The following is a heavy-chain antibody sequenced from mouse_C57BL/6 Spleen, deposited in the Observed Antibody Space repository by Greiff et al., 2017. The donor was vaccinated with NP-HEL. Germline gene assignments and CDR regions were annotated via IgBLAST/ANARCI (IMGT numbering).Heavy chain of an antibody. J-gene: IGHJ1*03. D-gene: IGHD1-1*01. CDR1: GFSLTSYG. V-gene: IGHV2-6*03. CDR2: IWSDGST. CDR3: ARDGSSPHWYFDV. Sequence: QVQLKESGPGLVAPSQSLSITCTVSGFSLTSYGVHWVRQPPGKGLEWLVVIWSDGSTTYNSALKSRLSISKDNSKSQVFLKMNSRQTDDTAMYYCARDGSSPHWYFDVWGTGTTVTVSS.